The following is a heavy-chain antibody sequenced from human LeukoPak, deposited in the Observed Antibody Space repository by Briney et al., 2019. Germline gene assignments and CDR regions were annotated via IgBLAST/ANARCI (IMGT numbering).Heavy chain of an antibody. CDR1: GFTFSSYE. Sequence: GGSLRLSCSASGFTFSSYEMNWVRQAPGKGLEWVSGINWNGGSTGYADSVKGRFTISRDNAKNSLYLQMNSLRAEDTAVYYCAELGITMIGGVWGKGTTVTISS. CDR2: INWNGGST. D-gene: IGHD3-10*02. V-gene: IGHV3-20*04. CDR3: AELGITMIGGV. J-gene: IGHJ6*04.